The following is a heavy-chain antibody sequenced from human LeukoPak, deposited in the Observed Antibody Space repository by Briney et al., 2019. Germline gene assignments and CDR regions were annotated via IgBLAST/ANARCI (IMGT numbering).Heavy chain of an antibody. D-gene: IGHD2-2*01. V-gene: IGHV4-34*01. CDR3: ARGKGVVPAARGWFDY. CDR2: INHSGST. CDR1: GGSSSGYY. J-gene: IGHJ4*02. Sequence: SETLSLTCAVYGGSSSGYYWSWIRQPPGKGLEWIGEINHSGSTNYNPSLKSRVTISVDTSKNQFSLKLSSVTAADTAVYYCARGKGVVPAARGWFDYWGQGTLVTVSS.